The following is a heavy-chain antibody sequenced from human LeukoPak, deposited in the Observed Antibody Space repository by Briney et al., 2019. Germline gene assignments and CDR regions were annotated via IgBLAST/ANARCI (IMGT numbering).Heavy chain of an antibody. D-gene: IGHD6-13*01. CDR3: ASFRSSSWYYFDY. V-gene: IGHV3-7*01. CDR1: GITFSSYV. J-gene: IGHJ4*02. CDR2: IKQDGSEK. Sequence: PGGSLRLSCAASGITFSSYVLTWVRQAPGKGLEWVANIKQDGSEKYYVDSVKGRFTISRDNAKNSLYLQMNSLRAEDTAVYYCASFRSSSWYYFDYWGQGTLVTVSS.